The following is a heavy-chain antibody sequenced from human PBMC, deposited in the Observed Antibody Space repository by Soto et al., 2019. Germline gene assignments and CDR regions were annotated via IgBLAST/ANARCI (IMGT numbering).Heavy chain of an antibody. V-gene: IGHV3-21*01. D-gene: IGHD5-12*01. CDR2: ISSSSSYI. CDR3: ARGGRRDGYSGPRDDAFDI. CDR1: GFTFSSYS. J-gene: IGHJ3*02. Sequence: PGGSLRLSCAASGFTFSSYSMNWVRQAPGKGLEWVSSISSSSSYIYYADSVKGRFTISRDNAKNSLYLQMNSLRAEDTAVYYCARGGRRDGYSGPRDDAFDIWGQGTMVTVSS.